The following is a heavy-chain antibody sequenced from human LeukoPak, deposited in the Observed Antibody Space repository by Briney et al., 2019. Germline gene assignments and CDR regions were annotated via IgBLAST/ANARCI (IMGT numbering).Heavy chain of an antibody. J-gene: IGHJ4*02. CDR2: IKSKTAGGTT. Sequence: PGGSLRLSCAASGFSFSNAWMTWVRQAPGKGLEWVGRIKSKTAGGTTDYAAPVKGRFTISRDDSKNTLFLHMNSLKAEDTAMYYCTSIYYWGQGTLVTVSS. CDR3: TSIYY. CDR1: GFSFSNAW. V-gene: IGHV3-15*01.